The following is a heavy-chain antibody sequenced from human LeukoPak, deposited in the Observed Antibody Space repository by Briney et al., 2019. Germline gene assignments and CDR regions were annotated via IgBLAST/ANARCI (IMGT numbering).Heavy chain of an antibody. J-gene: IGHJ6*03. Sequence: GASVKVSCKASGGTFSSYAISWVRQAPGQGLEWMGGIIPIFGTANYAQKFQGRVTITADESTSTAYMELSSLRSEDTAVYYCASNIVVVPAATTYYYYYMDVLGKGTTVTISS. CDR1: GGTFSSYA. D-gene: IGHD2-2*01. CDR2: IIPIFGTA. CDR3: ASNIVVVPAATTYYYYYMDV. V-gene: IGHV1-69*13.